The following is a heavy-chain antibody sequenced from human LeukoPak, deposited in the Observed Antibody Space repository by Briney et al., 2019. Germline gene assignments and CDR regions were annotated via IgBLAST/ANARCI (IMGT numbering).Heavy chain of an antibody. CDR3: ARGLYYDSSGYSYYFDY. D-gene: IGHD3-22*01. Sequence: ASETLSLTCTVSGGSISSYYWSWIRQPPGKGLEWIGYIYYSGSTNYNPSLKSRVTISVDTSKNQFSLKLSSVTAADTAVYYCARGLYYDSSGYSYYFDYWGQGTLVTVSS. V-gene: IGHV4-59*01. CDR1: GGSISSYY. J-gene: IGHJ4*02. CDR2: IYYSGST.